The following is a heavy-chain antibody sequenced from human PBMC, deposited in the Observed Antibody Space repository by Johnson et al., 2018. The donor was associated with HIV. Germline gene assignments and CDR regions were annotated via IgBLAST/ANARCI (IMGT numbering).Heavy chain of an antibody. V-gene: IGHV3-53*01. D-gene: IGHD3-9*01. CDR3: ARFDSFDAFDI. CDR1: GFTVSRNY. J-gene: IGHJ3*02. CDR2: IYSDGVT. Sequence: VQLVESGGGLIQPGGSLRLSCAASGFTVSRNYMNWVRQAPGEGLEWVSIIYSDGVTYYADSVKGRFTISRDNSKNTLYLQMNSLRAEDTAVYYCARFDSFDAFDIWGQGTMDIVS.